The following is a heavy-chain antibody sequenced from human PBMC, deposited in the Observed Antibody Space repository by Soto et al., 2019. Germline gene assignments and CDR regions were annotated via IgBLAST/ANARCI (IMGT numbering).Heavy chain of an antibody. V-gene: IGHV4-34*01. Sequence: QVQLQQWGAGLLKPSETLSLTCAVYGGSFSGYYWSWIRQPPGKGLEWIGEINHSGSTNYNPSLTSRVTISVDTSKNQFSLKMSSVTAADTAVYYCARTLGYCSGGSCYTLDYWGQGTLVTVSS. CDR3: ARTLGYCSGGSCYTLDY. D-gene: IGHD2-15*01. J-gene: IGHJ4*02. CDR2: INHSGST. CDR1: GGSFSGYY.